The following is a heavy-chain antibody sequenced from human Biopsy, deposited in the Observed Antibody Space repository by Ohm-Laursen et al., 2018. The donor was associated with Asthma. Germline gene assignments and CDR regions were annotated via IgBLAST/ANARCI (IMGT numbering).Heavy chain of an antibody. J-gene: IGHJ4*02. D-gene: IGHD3-3*01. V-gene: IGHV3-30-3*01. CDR3: ASQSSGPDFWSGYYYFDY. CDR1: GFTFSSYA. CDR2: ISYDGSNK. Sequence: SLRLSCSASGFTFSSYAMHWVRQAPGKGLEWVAVISYDGSNKYYADSVKGRFTISRDNSKNTLYLQMNSLRAEDTAVYYCASQSSGPDFWSGYYYFDYWGQGTLVTVSS.